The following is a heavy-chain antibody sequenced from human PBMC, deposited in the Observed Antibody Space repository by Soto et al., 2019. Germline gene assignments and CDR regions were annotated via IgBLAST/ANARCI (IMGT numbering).Heavy chain of an antibody. V-gene: IGHV3-23*01. J-gene: IGHJ4*02. CDR3: AKVLRGYSYGYLDY. D-gene: IGHD5-18*01. Sequence: EVQLLESGGGLVQPGGSLRLSCAASGFTFSSYAMSWVRQAPGKGLEWVSAISGSGGSTYYADSVKGRFTISRDNSKNTLHLKVNSLRAEDTAVYYCAKVLRGYSYGYLDYWGQGALVTVSS. CDR1: GFTFSSYA. CDR2: ISGSGGST.